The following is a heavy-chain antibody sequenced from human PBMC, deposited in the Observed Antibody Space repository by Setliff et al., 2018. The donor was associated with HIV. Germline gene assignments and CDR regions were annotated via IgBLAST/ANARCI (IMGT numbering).Heavy chain of an antibody. V-gene: IGHV4-39*07. CDR2: LYHRTATYRDPSLTTT. J-gene: IGHJ3*01. CDR3: ARDRSTWSGGPNDALDV. CDR1: GGSISSYY. D-gene: IGHD6-13*01. Sequence: PSETLSLTCNVSGGSISSYYWGWIRQPPGKGLEWIASLYHRTATYRDPSLTTTYNNPSLKTRVTLSVDTSKNQFSLTVNSITDADTAVYYCARDRSTWSGGPNDALDVWGPGTMVTVSS.